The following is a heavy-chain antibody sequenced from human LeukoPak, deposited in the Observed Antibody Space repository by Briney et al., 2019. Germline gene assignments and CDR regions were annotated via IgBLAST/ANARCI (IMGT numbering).Heavy chain of an antibody. CDR3: AREAANYDSSGYYYAFDY. J-gene: IGHJ4*02. CDR1: GDSVSSNSAA. D-gene: IGHD3-22*01. Sequence: SQTLSLTFAISGDSVSSNSAAWNWLRQSPSRGLEWLGSTYYRSKWYNDYAVSVKSRITINPDTSKNQFSLQLNSVTPEDTAVYYCAREAANYDSSGYYYAFDYWGQGTLVTVSS. V-gene: IGHV6-1*01. CDR2: TYYRSKWYN.